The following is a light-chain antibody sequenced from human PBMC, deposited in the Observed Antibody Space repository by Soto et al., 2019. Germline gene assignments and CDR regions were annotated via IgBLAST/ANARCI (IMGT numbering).Light chain of an antibody. CDR3: ATWDNSLSAGGV. Sequence: QSVLTQPPSVSAAPGQKVTISCSGSSSNIGNNYVSWYQQLPGTAPKLLIYDNDKRPSGIPDRFSDSKSGTSATLGITGLQTGDEADYYCATWDNSLSAGGVFGTGTKLTVL. V-gene: IGLV1-51*01. CDR2: DND. J-gene: IGLJ1*01. CDR1: SSNIGNNY.